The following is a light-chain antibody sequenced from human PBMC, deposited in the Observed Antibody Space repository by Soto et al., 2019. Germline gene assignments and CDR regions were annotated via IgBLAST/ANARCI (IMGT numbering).Light chain of an antibody. CDR2: GAS. Sequence: EIVLTQSPGTLSLSPGERATLSCRASQSVSSSYLAWYQQKPGQAPRLLIYGASRRATGIPDRFSGSGSGTDFTLTISRLEPADFAVYYCQQYADSPLLTLGGGTKVDIK. CDR3: QQYADSPLLT. CDR1: QSVSSSY. J-gene: IGKJ4*01. V-gene: IGKV3-20*01.